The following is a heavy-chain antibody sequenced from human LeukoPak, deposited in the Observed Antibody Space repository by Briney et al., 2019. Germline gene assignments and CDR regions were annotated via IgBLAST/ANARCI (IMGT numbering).Heavy chain of an antibody. CDR1: GGSISSYY. J-gene: IGHJ4*02. Sequence: SETLSLTCTVSGGSISSYYWSWIRQPPGKGLEWIGYIYYSGSTNYNPSLKSRVTISVDTSKNQFSLMLSSVTAADTAVYYCARMRGTTLFDYWGQGTLVTVSS. CDR3: ARMRGTTLFDY. V-gene: IGHV4-59*01. D-gene: IGHD2/OR15-2a*01. CDR2: IYYSGST.